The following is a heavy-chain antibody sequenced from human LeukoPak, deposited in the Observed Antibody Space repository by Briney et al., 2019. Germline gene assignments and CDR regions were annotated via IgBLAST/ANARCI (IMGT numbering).Heavy chain of an antibody. D-gene: IGHD4-17*01. Sequence: GGSLRLSCAASGVTFSTYWMSWVRQAPGKGLEWVAVISYDGSNKYYADSVKGRFTISRDNSKNTLYLQMNSLRAEDTAVYYCARGDGDYQRGYYFDYWGQGTLVTVSS. J-gene: IGHJ4*02. CDR1: GVTFSTYW. CDR3: ARGDGDYQRGYYFDY. CDR2: ISYDGSNK. V-gene: IGHV3-30-3*01.